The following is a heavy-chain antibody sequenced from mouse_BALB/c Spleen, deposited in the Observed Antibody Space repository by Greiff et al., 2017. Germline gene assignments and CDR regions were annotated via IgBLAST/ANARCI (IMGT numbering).Heavy chain of an antibody. Sequence: VKLQESGPGLVAPSQSLSISCTASGFSFTSYGVSWVRQTPGKGLEWLGVIWGDGSTTYHSALISRLSISKENSKSHVFLKLNSLQTDDTATDYGAKIDYGCDGCDYWGQGTTLTVSS. V-gene: IGHV2-3*01. CDR1: GFSFTSYG. J-gene: IGHJ2*01. CDR3: AKIDYGCDGCDY. CDR2: IWGDGST. D-gene: IGHD2-2*01.